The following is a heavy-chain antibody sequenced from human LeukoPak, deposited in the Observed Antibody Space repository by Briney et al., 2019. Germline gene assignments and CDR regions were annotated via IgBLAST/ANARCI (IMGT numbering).Heavy chain of an antibody. D-gene: IGHD4-17*01. CDR2: ITESSGST. CDR3: PKVPRLTTGY. V-gene: IGHV3-23*01. Sequence: PGGSLRLSCAASGFTFGSYTMSWVRQAPGKGLEWVSFITESSGSTYYADSVKGRFTISRDNSKNALYLQMNSLRAEDTAVYYCPKVPRLTTGYWGHGTLVTVSS. J-gene: IGHJ4*01. CDR1: GFTFGSYT.